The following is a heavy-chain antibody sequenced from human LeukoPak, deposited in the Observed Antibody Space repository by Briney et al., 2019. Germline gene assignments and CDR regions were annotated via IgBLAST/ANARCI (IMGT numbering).Heavy chain of an antibody. D-gene: IGHD6-19*01. Sequence: GGSLRLSCAASGFTFSSYAMSGVRQPPGKGLGWVSAISGGGGNTYYADSVKGRFTISRDNSKNTLYLQMNSLGAEDTAVYYCAKGPLIEVAGTTWHYWGQGTLVTVSS. CDR1: GFTFSSYA. J-gene: IGHJ4*02. CDR2: ISGGGGNT. CDR3: AKGPLIEVAGTTWHY. V-gene: IGHV3-23*01.